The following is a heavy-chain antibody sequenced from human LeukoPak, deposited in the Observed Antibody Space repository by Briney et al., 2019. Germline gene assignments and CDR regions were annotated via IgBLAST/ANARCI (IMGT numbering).Heavy chain of an antibody. D-gene: IGHD6-19*01. J-gene: IGHJ4*02. CDR2: LSSSGAKT. Sequence: GGSLRLSCTASGFTFSSYAMSWVRQAPGKGLEWVSGLSSSGAKTFYADSVKGRFTISRDNSKNTMFLQMNSLRAEDTALYYCAKDGGWAFDYWGQGTQVTVSS. V-gene: IGHV3-23*01. CDR3: AKDGGWAFDY. CDR1: GFTFSSYA.